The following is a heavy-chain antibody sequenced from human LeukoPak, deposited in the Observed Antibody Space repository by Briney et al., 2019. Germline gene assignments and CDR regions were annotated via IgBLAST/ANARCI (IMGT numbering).Heavy chain of an antibody. J-gene: IGHJ6*04. CDR1: GDSVSSNSAA. CDR3: ARDRWYYYGSGSSDYYYYGMDV. D-gene: IGHD3-10*01. V-gene: IGHV6-1*01. Sequence: SQTLSLTCAISGDSVSSNSAAWNWIRQSPSRGLEWLGRIYYRSKWYNDYAVSVKSRITINPDTSKNQFSLQLNSVTPEDTAVYYCARDRWYYYGSGSSDYYYYGMDVWGKGTTVTVSS. CDR2: IYYRSKWYN.